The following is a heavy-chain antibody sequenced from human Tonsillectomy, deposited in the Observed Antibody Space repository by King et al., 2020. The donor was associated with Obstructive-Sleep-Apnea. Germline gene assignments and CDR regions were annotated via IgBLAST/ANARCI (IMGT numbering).Heavy chain of an antibody. D-gene: IGHD3-10*01. CDR1: GFTFSSNG. J-gene: IGHJ1*01. CDR2: ISYDGSEK. CDR3: AKEPPNYYASGSYQRYFQH. V-gene: IGHV3-30*18. Sequence: VQLVESGGGVVQPGRSLRLSCAVSGFTFSSNGMHWVRQAPGKGLEWVAVISYDGSEKYFGDSVKGRFTISRDNSKSTLYLQMDSLRAEDTAVYYCAKEPPNYYASGSYQRYFQHWGQGTLVTVSS.